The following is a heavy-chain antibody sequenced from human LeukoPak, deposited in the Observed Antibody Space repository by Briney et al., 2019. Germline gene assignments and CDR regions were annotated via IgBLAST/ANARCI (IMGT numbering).Heavy chain of an antibody. CDR3: ARGLLWFGEAPPFDI. CDR2: IYYSGST. J-gene: IGHJ3*02. D-gene: IGHD3-10*01. CDR1: GGSISSSSYY. V-gene: IGHV4-39*07. Sequence: SETLSLTCTVSGGSISSSSYYWGWIRQPPGKGLEWIGSIYYSGSTYYNPSLKSRVTISVDTSKNQFSLKLSSVTAADTAVYYCARGLLWFGEAPPFDIWGQGTMVTVSS.